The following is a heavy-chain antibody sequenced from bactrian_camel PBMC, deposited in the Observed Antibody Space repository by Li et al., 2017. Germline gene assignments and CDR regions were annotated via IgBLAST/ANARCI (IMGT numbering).Heavy chain of an antibody. J-gene: IGHJ4*01. CDR3: AARRMSVWSPRIKCSMTYEHHY. D-gene: IGHD3*01. CDR2: IVTGGDIT. Sequence: QLVESGGGLVQPGGSLRLSCVASGFDFSRYAMSWIRQAPGKGLEWVSAIVTGGDITKYADSVKGRFTISRDNAKNTLYLQMNSLKPEDTAMYYCAARRMSVWSPRIKCSMTYEHHYWGQGTQVTVS. CDR1: GFDFSRYA. V-gene: IGHV3S1*01.